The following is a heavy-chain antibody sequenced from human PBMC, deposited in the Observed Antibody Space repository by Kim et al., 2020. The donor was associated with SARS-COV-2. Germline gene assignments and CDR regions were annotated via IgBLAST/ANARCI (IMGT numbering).Heavy chain of an antibody. V-gene: IGHV3-11*01. CDR3: ARESGVYGDYDWFDP. Sequence: DSVKGRFTISRDNAKNSLYLQMNSLRAEDTAVYYCARESGVYGDYDWFDPWGQGTPVTVSS. D-gene: IGHD4-17*01. J-gene: IGHJ5*02.